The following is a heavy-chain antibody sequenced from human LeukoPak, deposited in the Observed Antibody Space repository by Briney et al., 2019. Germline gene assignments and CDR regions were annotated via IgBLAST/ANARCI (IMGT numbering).Heavy chain of an antibody. CDR3: AIRWPIRWLHRRIYYYGMDV. J-gene: IGHJ6*02. D-gene: IGHD5-24*01. CDR2: ISYDGSNK. CDR1: GFTFSSYG. V-gene: IGHV3-30*03. Sequence: GRSLRLSCAASGFTFSSYGMHWVRQAPGKGLEWVAVISYDGSNKYYADSVKGRFTISRDNSKNTLYLQMNSLRAEDTAVYYCAIRWPIRWLHRRIYYYGMDVWGQGTTVTVSS.